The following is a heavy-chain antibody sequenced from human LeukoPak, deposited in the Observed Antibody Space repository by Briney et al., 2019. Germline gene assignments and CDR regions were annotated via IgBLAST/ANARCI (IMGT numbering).Heavy chain of an antibody. V-gene: IGHV4-39*01. Sequence: SETLSLTCTVSGGSISSSSYYWGWIRQPPGKGLEWIGSIYYSGSTYYNPSLKSRVTISVDTPKNQFSLKLSSVTAADTAVYYCARPAASSTSSSVYYYYMDVWGKGTTVTVSS. CDR2: IYYSGST. CDR1: GGSISSSSYY. CDR3: ARPAASSTSSSVYYYYMDV. J-gene: IGHJ6*03. D-gene: IGHD2-2*01.